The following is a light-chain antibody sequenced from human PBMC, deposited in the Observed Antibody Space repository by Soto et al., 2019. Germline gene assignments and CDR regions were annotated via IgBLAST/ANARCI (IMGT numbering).Light chain of an antibody. V-gene: IGKV3-20*01. J-gene: IGKJ1*01. Sequence: EIVLTQSPGTLSLSPGEKATLSCRASQSVSSSYLAWYQQTPGQAPRLLIYGASSRATGIPDRFSGSGSGTDFTLTISRLQPEDFAVYYCQLYGSSQWTFGQGTKVEIK. CDR3: QLYGSSQWT. CDR2: GAS. CDR1: QSVSSSY.